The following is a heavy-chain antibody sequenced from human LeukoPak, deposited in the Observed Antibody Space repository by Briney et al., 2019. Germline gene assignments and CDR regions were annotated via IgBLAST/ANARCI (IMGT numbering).Heavy chain of an antibody. V-gene: IGHV4-34*01. CDR3: ARERASNNFNNWLDP. CDR2: INHSGSA. CDR1: GGSFSDYY. J-gene: IGHJ5*02. Sequence: SKTLSLTCAVYGGSFSDYYWSWIRQPPGKGLEWIGDINHSGSANYNPSLKSRVTTSVDKSVRQFFLKISPVIVADTAIYYCARERASNNFNNWLDPWGPGTLVTVSS. D-gene: IGHD1-20*01.